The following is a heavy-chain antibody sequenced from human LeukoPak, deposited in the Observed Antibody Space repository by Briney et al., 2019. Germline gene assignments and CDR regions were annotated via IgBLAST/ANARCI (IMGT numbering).Heavy chain of an antibody. CDR1: GGSISSYY. D-gene: IGHD6-13*01. V-gene: IGHV4-4*09. Sequence: SETLSLTCTVSGGSISSYYWSWIRQPPGKGLEWIGYIYTSGSINYNPSLKSRVTISVDTSKNQFSLKLSSVTAADTAVYYCARSIAAAGLGFDYWGQGTLVTVSS. CDR3: ARSIAAAGLGFDY. CDR2: IYTSGSI. J-gene: IGHJ4*02.